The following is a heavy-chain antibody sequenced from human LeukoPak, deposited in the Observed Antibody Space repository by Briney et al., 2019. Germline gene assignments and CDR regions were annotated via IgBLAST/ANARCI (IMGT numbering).Heavy chain of an antibody. CDR2: MNPNSGNT. CDR1: GYTFTSYD. CDR3: AREGYSSSSDY. J-gene: IGHJ4*02. Sequence: ASVKVSCKASGYTFTSYDINWVRQATGQGLEWMGWMNPNSGNTGYAQKLQGRVTMTTDTSTSTAYMELRSLRSDDTAVYYCAREGYSSSSDYWGQGTLVTVSS. D-gene: IGHD6-6*01. V-gene: IGHV1-8*01.